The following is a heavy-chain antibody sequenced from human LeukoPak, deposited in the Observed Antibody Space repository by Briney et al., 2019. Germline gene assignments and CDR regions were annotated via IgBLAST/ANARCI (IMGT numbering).Heavy chain of an antibody. J-gene: IGHJ4*02. V-gene: IGHV4-39*07. D-gene: IGHD6-13*01. Sequence: SETLSLTCTVSGGSVSSSGYYWGWIRQPPGKGLEWIGSIYYSGTTYYNPSLKSRVTISLDTSKNQFSLKLSSVTAADTAVYYCARVGQRYIGYSSRWYLRYWGQGTLVTVSS. CDR3: ARVGQRYIGYSSRWYLRY. CDR2: IYYSGTT. CDR1: GGSVSSSGYY.